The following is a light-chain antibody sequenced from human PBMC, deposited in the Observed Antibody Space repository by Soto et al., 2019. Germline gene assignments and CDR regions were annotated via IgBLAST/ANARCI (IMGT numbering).Light chain of an antibody. CDR2: DVT. V-gene: IGLV2-14*03. CDR3: CSYTSSGTYV. J-gene: IGLJ1*01. CDR1: GSDVGGYDY. Sequence: QSVLPQPASGSGSPGQSITISCTGTGSDVGGYDYVSWYQQYPGKAPKLVIYDVTNRPSGVSNRFSGSKSGNTAALIIFGLQAEDEADYYCCSYTSSGTYVFGTGTKVTVL.